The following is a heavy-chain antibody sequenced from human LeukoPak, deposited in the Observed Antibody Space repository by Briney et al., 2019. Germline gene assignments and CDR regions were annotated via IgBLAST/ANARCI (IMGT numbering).Heavy chain of an antibody. Sequence: GGSLRLSCAASAFSFSTDWMSWVRQAPGKGLEWVANIKHDGSERYYVDSVKGRFAISRDNAKNSLYLQMNSLRAEDTAVYYCAKDGPHYYGSGSFYNNYYGMDVWGQGTTVTVSS. V-gene: IGHV3-7*01. CDR1: AFSFSTDW. D-gene: IGHD3-10*01. J-gene: IGHJ6*02. CDR3: AKDGPHYYGSGSFYNNYYGMDV. CDR2: IKHDGSER.